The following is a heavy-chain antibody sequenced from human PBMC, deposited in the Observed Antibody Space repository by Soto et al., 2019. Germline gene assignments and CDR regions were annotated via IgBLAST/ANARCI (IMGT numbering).Heavy chain of an antibody. J-gene: IGHJ4*02. Sequence: PGGSLRLSCAASGFTFSSYAMHWVRQAPGKGLEWVAVISYDGSNKYYADSVKGRFTISRDNSKNTLYLRMNSLRAEDTAVYYCASRSVVTLAFDYWGQGTLVTVSS. CDR1: GFTFSSYA. CDR3: ASRSVVTLAFDY. D-gene: IGHD2-21*02. V-gene: IGHV3-30-3*01. CDR2: ISYDGSNK.